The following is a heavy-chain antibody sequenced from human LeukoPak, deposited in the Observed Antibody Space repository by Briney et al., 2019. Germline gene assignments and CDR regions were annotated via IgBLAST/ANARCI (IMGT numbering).Heavy chain of an antibody. Sequence: ASVKVSCKASGYTFTGYYMHRVRQAPGQGLEWMGWINPNSGGTNYAQKFQGRVTMTRDTSISTAYMELSRLRSDDTAVYYCARVGSYPSYYYYYMDVWGKGTTVTVSS. CDR3: ARVGSYPSYYYYYMDV. CDR2: INPNSGGT. CDR1: GYTFTGYY. D-gene: IGHD1-26*01. J-gene: IGHJ6*03. V-gene: IGHV1-2*02.